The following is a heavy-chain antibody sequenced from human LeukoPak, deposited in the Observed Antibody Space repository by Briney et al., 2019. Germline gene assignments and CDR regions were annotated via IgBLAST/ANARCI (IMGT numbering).Heavy chain of an antibody. D-gene: IGHD5-24*01. V-gene: IGHV3-53*01. CDR2: VSSGGST. Sequence: AGGSLRLSCAASGFTVSSNYMNWVRQAPGKGLEWVSVVSSGGSTYYAGSVKGRFTISRDNSKNTLYLQMNSLRAEDTAVYYCARVVPRQYYFDYWGQGTLVTVSS. CDR1: GFTVSSNY. J-gene: IGHJ4*02. CDR3: ARVVPRQYYFDY.